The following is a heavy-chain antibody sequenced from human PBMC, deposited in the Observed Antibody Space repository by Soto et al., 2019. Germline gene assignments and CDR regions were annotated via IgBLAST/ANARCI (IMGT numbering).Heavy chain of an antibody. CDR2: IKSKGGGETT. CDR1: GFNFNVAW. J-gene: IGHJ3*02. CDR3: TKVLALPPNDAFDI. Sequence: EGQLVESGGRLVEPGGSLRLSCAASGFNFNVAWMNWVRQAPGKGPEWLGRIKSKGGGETTEYVAFVKGRFTISRDDSKNTLYLPLNSLKSEDTAVYYCTKVLALPPNDAFDIWGQGTMVTVSS. D-gene: IGHD3-3*02. V-gene: IGHV3-15*01.